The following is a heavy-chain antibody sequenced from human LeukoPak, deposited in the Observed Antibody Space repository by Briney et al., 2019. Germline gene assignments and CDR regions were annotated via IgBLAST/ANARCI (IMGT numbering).Heavy chain of an antibody. CDR2: ISSSGGKT. V-gene: IGHV3-23*01. CDR1: GFTVSGYG. J-gene: IGHJ4*02. Sequence: GGSLRLSCAASGFTVSGYGMSWVRQAPGKGPEWVSTISSSGGKTYYADSVKGRFTISRDNSKNTLYLQMNSLRADDTAVYYCAKVVGEPHCWGQGTLVTVSS. CDR3: AKVVGEPHC. D-gene: IGHD3-10*01.